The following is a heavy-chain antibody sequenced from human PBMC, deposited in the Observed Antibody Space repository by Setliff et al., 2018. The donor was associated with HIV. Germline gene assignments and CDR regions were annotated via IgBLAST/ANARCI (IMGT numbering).Heavy chain of an antibody. CDR1: GLTFSNYW. J-gene: IGHJ4*02. CDR3: ARDDPAGGIDY. D-gene: IGHD1-26*01. V-gene: IGHV3-48*03. Sequence: LRLSCAASGLTFSNYWMNWVRQAPGKGLEWVSYMTASGSTIYYADSVKGRFTVSRDNAKNSLYLQMNSLRAEDTAIYYCARDDPAGGIDYWGQGTLVTVSS. CDR2: MTASGSTI.